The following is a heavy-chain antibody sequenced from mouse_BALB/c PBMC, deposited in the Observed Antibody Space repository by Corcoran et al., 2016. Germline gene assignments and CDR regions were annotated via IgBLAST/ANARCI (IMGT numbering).Heavy chain of an antibody. D-gene: IGHD2-1*01. CDR2: IYPGSGNT. J-gene: IGHJ2*01. V-gene: IGHV1-84*02. Sequence: QIHLQQSGPALVKPGASVKISCKASGYTFTDYYINWVKQKLGQGLAWIGWIYPGSGNTKYNEKFKGKATLTVDTSSSTAYMQLSSLTSEDTAVYFCARRGVTTYVLDYWGQGTTLTVSS. CDR3: ARRGVTTYVLDY. CDR1: GYTFTDYY.